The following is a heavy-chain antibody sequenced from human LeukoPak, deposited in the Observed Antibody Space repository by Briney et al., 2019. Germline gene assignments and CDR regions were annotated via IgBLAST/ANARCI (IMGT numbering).Heavy chain of an antibody. V-gene: IGHV4-39*01. D-gene: IGHD3-22*01. J-gene: IGHJ4*02. CDR1: GGSVSSSSYY. CDR3: ARGGYYDSSGYPLDY. CDR2: IYYSAGT. Sequence: WETLSLTCTVSGGSVSSSSYYWGWIRQPPGKGLEWIGSIYYSAGTYYNPSLKSRVTISVDTSKNQFSLKVSSVTAADTAVYYCARGGYYDSSGYPLDYWGQGTLVT.